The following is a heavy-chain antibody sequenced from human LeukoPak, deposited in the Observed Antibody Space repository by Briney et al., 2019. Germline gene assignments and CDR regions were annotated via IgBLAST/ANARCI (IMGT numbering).Heavy chain of an antibody. Sequence: PSETLSLTCTVSGGSISSYYWSWIRQPPGQGLEWIGYIYYSGSTNYNPSLKSRVTMSVDTSENQFSLKLSSVTAADTAVYYCARDKDYFDSGGAFDIWGQGTMVTVSS. V-gene: IGHV4-59*01. CDR1: GGSISSYY. D-gene: IGHD3-22*01. J-gene: IGHJ3*02. CDR2: IYYSGST. CDR3: ARDKDYFDSGGAFDI.